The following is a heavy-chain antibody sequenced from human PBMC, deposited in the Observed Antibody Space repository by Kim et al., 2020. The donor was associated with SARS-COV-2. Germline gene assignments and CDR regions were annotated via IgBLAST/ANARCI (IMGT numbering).Heavy chain of an antibody. Sequence: ASVKVSCKSSGYTFTSYAMNWVRQAPGQGLEWMGWINTNTGNPTYAQGFTGRFVFSLDTSVSTTHLEISSLKAEDTAVYYCARIPSAYCSSTSCYSWFDPWGQGTLVTVSS. V-gene: IGHV7-4-1*02. CDR1: GYTFTSYA. J-gene: IGHJ5*02. CDR3: ARIPSAYCSSTSCYSWFDP. CDR2: INTNTGNP. D-gene: IGHD2-2*02.